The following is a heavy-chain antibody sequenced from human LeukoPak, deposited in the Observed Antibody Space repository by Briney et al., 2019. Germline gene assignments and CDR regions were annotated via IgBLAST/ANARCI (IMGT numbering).Heavy chain of an antibody. CDR2: IIPIFGTA. CDR1: GGTFSSYA. J-gene: IGHJ4*02. D-gene: IGHD3-22*01. Sequence: SVKVSCKASGGTFSSYAISWVRQAPGQGLEWMGGIIPIFGTANYAQKFQGRVTITANESTSTAYMELSSLRSEDTAVYYCARDLPNYYDSSPFDYWGQGTLVTVSS. CDR3: ARDLPNYYDSSPFDY. V-gene: IGHV1-69*13.